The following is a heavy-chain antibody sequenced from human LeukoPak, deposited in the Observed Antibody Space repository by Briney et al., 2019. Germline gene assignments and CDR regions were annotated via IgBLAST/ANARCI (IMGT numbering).Heavy chain of an antibody. CDR3: AREAVAGRFDY. CDR1: GGSFSGYY. D-gene: IGHD6-19*01. J-gene: IGHJ4*02. V-gene: IGHV4-34*01. Sequence: SETLSLTCAVYGGSFSGYYWSWIRQPPGKWLEWIGEINHSGSTNYNPSLKSRVTISVDTSKNQFSLKLSSVTAADTAVYYCAREAVAGRFDYWGQGTLVTVSS. CDR2: INHSGST.